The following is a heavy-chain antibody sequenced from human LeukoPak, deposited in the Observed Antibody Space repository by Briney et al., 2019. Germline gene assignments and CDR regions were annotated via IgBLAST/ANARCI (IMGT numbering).Heavy chain of an antibody. Sequence: ASVKVSCKASGYTFTSYYMHWVRQAPGQGLEWMGIINPSGGSTSYAQKFQGRVTMTRDTSTSTVYMELSSLRSEDTAVYYCARVGEDGGDGYNYWYFDYRGQGTLVTVSS. V-gene: IGHV1-46*01. CDR3: ARVGEDGGDGYNYWYFDY. D-gene: IGHD5-24*01. CDR1: GYTFTSYY. J-gene: IGHJ4*02. CDR2: INPSGGST.